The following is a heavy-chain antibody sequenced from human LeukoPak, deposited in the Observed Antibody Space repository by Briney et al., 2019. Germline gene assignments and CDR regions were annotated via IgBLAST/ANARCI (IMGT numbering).Heavy chain of an antibody. CDR1: GFTFSSYG. J-gene: IGHJ3*02. Sequence: GGSLRLSCAASGFTFSSYGMHWVRQAPGKGLEWVAVISYDGSNKYYADSVKGRFTISRDNAKNSLYLQMNSLRAEDTAVYYCARTDYGDYGDSAFDIWGQGTMVTVSS. D-gene: IGHD4-17*01. CDR3: ARTDYGDYGDSAFDI. V-gene: IGHV3-30*03. CDR2: ISYDGSNK.